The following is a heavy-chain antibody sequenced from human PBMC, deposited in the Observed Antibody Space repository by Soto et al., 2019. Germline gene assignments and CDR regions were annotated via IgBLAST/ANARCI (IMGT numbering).Heavy chain of an antibody. Sequence: SETLSLTCTVSGGSISSYYWSWIRQPPGKGLEWIGYIYHSGSTNYNPSLKSRATISIDTSKNQFSLKLSSVTAADTAVYYCARVRSDYSNYYYYYYGMDVWGQGTTVTVSS. CDR1: GGSISSYY. CDR3: ARVRSDYSNYYYYYYGMDV. V-gene: IGHV4-59*01. CDR2: IYHSGST. J-gene: IGHJ6*02. D-gene: IGHD4-4*01.